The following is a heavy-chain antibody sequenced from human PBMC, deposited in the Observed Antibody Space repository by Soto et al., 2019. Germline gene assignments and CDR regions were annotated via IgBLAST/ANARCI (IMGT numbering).Heavy chain of an antibody. CDR3: AHRPYGYKYYVSY. J-gene: IGHJ4*02. D-gene: IGHD3-3*01. Sequence: QITLKESGPTLVHPTQILTLTCTFSGFSLSTRGVGVGWIRQPPGKALEWLALVYWDDDIWYSPSLKSRLTITKVTSNTQVVMTMTNRDPVDTATNYGAHRPYGYKYYVSYWGPGTLVTVSS. CDR2: VYWDDDI. V-gene: IGHV2-5*02. CDR1: GFSLSTRGVG.